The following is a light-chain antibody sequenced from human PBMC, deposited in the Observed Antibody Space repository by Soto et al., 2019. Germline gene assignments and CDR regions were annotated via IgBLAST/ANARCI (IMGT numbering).Light chain of an antibody. Sequence: EIVLTQSPATLSLSPGERATLSCRASQSVSSYLAWYQQKPGQAPRLLIYDASNRATGIPARFSGSGSGTDLTLTIRRLEPEDFAVYYCQQRSNWPPTFGGGTKVEIK. V-gene: IGKV3-11*01. CDR1: QSVSSY. J-gene: IGKJ4*01. CDR3: QQRSNWPPT. CDR2: DAS.